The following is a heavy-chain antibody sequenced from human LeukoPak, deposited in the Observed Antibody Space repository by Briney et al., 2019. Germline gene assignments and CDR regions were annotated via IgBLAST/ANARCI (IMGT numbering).Heavy chain of an antibody. J-gene: IGHJ4*02. CDR2: IFYSGNT. Sequence: SETLSLTCTVSGGSINSSSYYWGWIRQPPGKGLEWIGSIFYSGNTYDNPSLKSRVTISVDTSKNQFSLKLSSVTAADTAVYYCARGVEMATIFDYWGQGTLVTVSS. V-gene: IGHV4-39*07. CDR1: GGSINSSSYY. CDR3: ARGVEMATIFDY. D-gene: IGHD5-24*01.